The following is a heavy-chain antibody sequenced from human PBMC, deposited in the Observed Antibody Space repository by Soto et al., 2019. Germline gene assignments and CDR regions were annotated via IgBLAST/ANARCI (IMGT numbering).Heavy chain of an antibody. J-gene: IGHJ3*02. V-gene: IGHV1-18*01. CDR3: ARPDYYNTGSGAFDI. CDR2: ISVYDGNT. D-gene: IGHD3-10*01. Sequence: QVQLVQSGAEVKKPGASVKVSCKASGYTFNSHGISWVRQAPGQGLEWLRWISVYDGNTNFAQKFQGRVTMTTDTLTSTAYMELRSLRSDDTAVYYCARPDYYNTGSGAFDIWGQGTMVTVSS. CDR1: GYTFNSHG.